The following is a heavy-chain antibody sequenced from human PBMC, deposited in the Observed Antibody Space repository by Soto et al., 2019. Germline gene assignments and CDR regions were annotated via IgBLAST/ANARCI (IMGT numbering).Heavy chain of an antibody. V-gene: IGHV1-69*05. CDR3: ARDHARPQLGGNCYCITAV. J-gene: IGHJ6*02. D-gene: IGHD2-15*01. CDR2: IIPVFRAP. Sequence: QVQLVQSGSEVKKPGSSVKVSCKVSGGGTFSTSAVSWVRQAPGQGLEWMGGIIPVFRAPDYAQKFQGRXTXSXDXXARTVFVELTGLGCADTAVYYCARDHARPQLGGNCYCITAVGGQGTTVTVSS. CDR1: GGGTFSTSA.